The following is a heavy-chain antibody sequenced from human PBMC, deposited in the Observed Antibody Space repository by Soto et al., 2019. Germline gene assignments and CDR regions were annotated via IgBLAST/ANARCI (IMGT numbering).Heavy chain of an antibody. CDR1: GYTFTSYY. D-gene: IGHD3-9*01. Sequence: ASVKVSCKASGYTFTSYYMHWVRQAPGQGLEWMGIINPSGGSTSYAQKFQGRVTMTRDTSTSTVYMELSSLRSEDTAVYYCARSGDRLRYFDWSPGSTWFDPWGQGPLVTVSS. CDR2: INPSGGST. V-gene: IGHV1-46*01. CDR3: ARSGDRLRYFDWSPGSTWFDP. J-gene: IGHJ5*02.